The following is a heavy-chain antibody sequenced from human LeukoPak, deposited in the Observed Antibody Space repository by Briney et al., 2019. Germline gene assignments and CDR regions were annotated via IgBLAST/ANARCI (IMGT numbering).Heavy chain of an antibody. CDR1: GYIFTSYW. CDR2: IAPFDSDT. CDR3: ARSERVGATASFDS. V-gene: IGHV5-51*01. Sequence: GESLKISCYGSGYIFTSYWIAWVRQMPGKGLEWMGIIAPFDSDTRYSPSFQGQVIISSDKSFSTAYLQWSSLQASDTAMYFCARSERVGATASFDSWGQGTLVTVSS. D-gene: IGHD1-26*01. J-gene: IGHJ4*02.